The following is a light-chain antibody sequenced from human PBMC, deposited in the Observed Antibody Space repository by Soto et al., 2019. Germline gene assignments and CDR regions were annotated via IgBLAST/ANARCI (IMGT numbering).Light chain of an antibody. CDR3: CSYARGGTLV. CDR2: DVS. Sequence: QSVLTHPAPVYGTPGQSITISCVGTRGDIGDYNYVSWYQQHPGKVPKVIIHDVSNRPSGASYRSSGTKSGNTASLTISGLQAEDEADYYCCSYARGGTLVFGSGTKVTVL. CDR1: RGDIGDYNY. J-gene: IGLJ1*01. V-gene: IGLV2-14*01.